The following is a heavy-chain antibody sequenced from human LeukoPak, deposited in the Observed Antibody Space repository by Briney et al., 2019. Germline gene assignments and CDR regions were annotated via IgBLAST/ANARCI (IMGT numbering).Heavy chain of an antibody. CDR3: ARDFAQYYDFWSGHDNWFDP. V-gene: IGHV1-18*01. D-gene: IGHD3-3*01. Sequence: ASVKVSCKASGYTFTSYGISWVRQAPGQGLEWMGWISAYNGNTNYAQKLQGRVTMTTDTSTSTVYMELSSLRSEDTAVYYCARDFAQYYDFWSGHDNWFDPWGQGTLVTVSS. J-gene: IGHJ5*02. CDR2: ISAYNGNT. CDR1: GYTFTSYG.